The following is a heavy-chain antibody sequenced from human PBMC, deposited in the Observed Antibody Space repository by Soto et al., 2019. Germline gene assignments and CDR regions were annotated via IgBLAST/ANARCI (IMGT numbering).Heavy chain of an antibody. J-gene: IGHJ4*02. D-gene: IGHD3-3*01. V-gene: IGHV3-30-3*01. CDR3: AREKSDLRFLEWSYYFDY. Sequence: QVQLVESGGVVVQPGRSLRLSCAPSGFTFSNYAMHWVRQSPVKGLEWVAVISYDGSNKYYPDSVKGRFTISRDNSKNARYLQRNSLRAEDTAVYYCAREKSDLRFLEWSYYFDYWCQGTLVTFSS. CDR1: GFTFSNYA. CDR2: ISYDGSNK.